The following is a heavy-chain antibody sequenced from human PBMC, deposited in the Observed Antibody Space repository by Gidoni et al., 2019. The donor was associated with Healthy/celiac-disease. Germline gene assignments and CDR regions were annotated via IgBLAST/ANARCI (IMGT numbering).Heavy chain of an antibody. J-gene: IGHJ3*02. CDR2: INHKSGGT. CDR1: GYPFTGYY. Sequence: QVQLVQSGAEVQTPGASVKVSCKASGYPFTGYYMHWVRQAPGKGLEWMGWINHKSGGTNYAKKFQGWVTMTRDTYISTAYMELSRLRSDDTAVYYCARGEGSNGFAFDIWGQGTMVTVSS. CDR3: ARGEGSNGFAFDI. D-gene: IGHD6-13*01. V-gene: IGHV1-2*04.